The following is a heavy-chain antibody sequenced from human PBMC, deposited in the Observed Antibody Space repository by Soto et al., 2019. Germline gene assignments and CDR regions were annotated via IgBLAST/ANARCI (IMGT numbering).Heavy chain of an antibody. J-gene: IGHJ4*02. CDR1: GGSLSSYY. Sequence: ASETLSLTCTVSGGSLSSYYGSWILRPPWMGLEWIASISYSGTTNYNSSLKSRVTISRYTSKNQFSLKCNSVTAPDTAAYCWEREGYNFGPFAYSGQGALVTVSS. CDR2: ISYSGTT. D-gene: IGHD5-18*01. V-gene: IGHV4-59*01. CDR3: EREGYNFGPFAY.